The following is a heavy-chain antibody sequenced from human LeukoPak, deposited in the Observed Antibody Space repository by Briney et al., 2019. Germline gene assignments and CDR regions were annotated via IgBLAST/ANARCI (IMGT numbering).Heavy chain of an antibody. J-gene: IGHJ5*02. CDR2: IYYSGST. CDR3: ARGHIVVVTAQLNWFDP. D-gene: IGHD2-21*02. CDR1: GGSISSGDYY. V-gene: IGHV4-30-4*01. Sequence: PSQTLSLTCTVSGGSISSGDYYWSWLRQPPGKGLEWIGNIYYSGSTYYNPSLKSRVTISVDTSKNQFSLKLSSVTAADTAVHYCARGHIVVVTAQLNWFDPWGQGTLVTVSS.